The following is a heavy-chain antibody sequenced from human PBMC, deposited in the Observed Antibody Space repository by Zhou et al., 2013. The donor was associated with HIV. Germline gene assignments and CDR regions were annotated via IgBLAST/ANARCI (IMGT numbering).Heavy chain of an antibody. D-gene: IGHD1-20*01. J-gene: IGHJ4*02. V-gene: IGHV1-2*02. CDR3: ASYGPGYNWMYS. Sequence: VQSGAELKKPGASVIVSCQASGYSFSGYYMFWIRQAPGQGLEWMGWINPNSGATNYAQKFQDRVTMTRDTSISTVYMELRGLRSDDTALYYCASYGPGYNWMYSWGQGTLVTVSS. CDR1: GYSFSGYY. CDR2: INPNSGAT.